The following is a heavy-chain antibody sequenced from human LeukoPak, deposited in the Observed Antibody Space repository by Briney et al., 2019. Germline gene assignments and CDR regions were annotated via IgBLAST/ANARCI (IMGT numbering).Heavy chain of an antibody. J-gene: IGHJ4*02. Sequence: GGSLRLSCTASGFTFSRYWMTWVRQAPGKGLEWVANIKEDGSAKYYVDSMKDRFTISRDNAENSLYLQINSLRAEDTAVYYCARDSPGYGGYSYWGQGTLVTVSS. CDR2: IKEDGSAK. D-gene: IGHD5-12*01. CDR1: GFTFSRYW. CDR3: ARDSPGYGGYSY. V-gene: IGHV3-7*04.